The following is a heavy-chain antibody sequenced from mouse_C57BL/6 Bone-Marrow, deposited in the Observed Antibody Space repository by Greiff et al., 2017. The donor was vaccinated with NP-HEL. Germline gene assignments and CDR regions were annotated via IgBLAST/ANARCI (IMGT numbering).Heavy chain of an antibody. Sequence: EVQLVESGGDLVKPGGSLKLSCAASGFTFSSYGMSWVRQTPDKRLEWVATISSGGSYTYYPDSVKGRFTISRDNAKNTLYLHMSSLKSEDTAMYYCASSRQHRPLFDYWGKRTTLTVST. V-gene: IGHV5-6*01. CDR1: GFTFSSYG. D-gene: IGHD3-2*02. J-gene: IGHJ2*01. CDR3: ASSRQHRPLFDY. CDR2: ISSGGSYT.